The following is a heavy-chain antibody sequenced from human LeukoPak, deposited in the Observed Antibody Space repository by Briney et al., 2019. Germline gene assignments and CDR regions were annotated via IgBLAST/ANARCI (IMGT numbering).Heavy chain of an antibody. J-gene: IGHJ3*02. CDR1: GYSFTSHS. Sequence: ASVKVSCKASGYSFTSHSLHWVRQAPGQGLEWMGLINPSGGSTTYAQKFQGRVTMTRDMSTSTVYMELSSLRSEDTAVYSCARGEYSSPRSAFDIWGQGTMVTVSS. V-gene: IGHV1-46*01. CDR2: INPSGGST. CDR3: ARGEYSSPRSAFDI. D-gene: IGHD6-6*01.